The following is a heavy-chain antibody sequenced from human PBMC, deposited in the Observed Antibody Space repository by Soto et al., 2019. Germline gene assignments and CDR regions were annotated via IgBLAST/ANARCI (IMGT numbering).Heavy chain of an antibody. J-gene: IGHJ4*02. V-gene: IGHV1-2*02. Sequence: HEHLVQSGAEVKRPGASLKVSCKASGYSFTGCYIHWVRQAPGQGLEWMGWINPDSGATNYAQNFQGRVTLTSDTSISTASMDLTSLTSDDTAVYYCARGDYGTGGYPFPYLDYWGQGTLVIVSS. CDR2: INPDSGAT. CDR3: ARGDYGTGGYPFPYLDY. D-gene: IGHD2-8*02. CDR1: GYSFTGCY.